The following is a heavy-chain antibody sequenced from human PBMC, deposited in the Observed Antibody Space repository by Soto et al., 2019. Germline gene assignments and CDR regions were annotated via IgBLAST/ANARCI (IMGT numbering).Heavy chain of an antibody. CDR1: GGSFSGYY. J-gene: IGHJ5*02. Sequence: SETLSLTCAVFGGSFSGYYWSWIRQPPGKGLEWIGEINHSGSTNYNPSLKSRVTISVDTSKNQFSLKLSSVTAADTAVYYCARAQRRYCSGGSCKPRSWFDPWGQGTLVTVSS. V-gene: IGHV4-34*01. D-gene: IGHD2-15*01. CDR3: ARAQRRYCSGGSCKPRSWFDP. CDR2: INHSGST.